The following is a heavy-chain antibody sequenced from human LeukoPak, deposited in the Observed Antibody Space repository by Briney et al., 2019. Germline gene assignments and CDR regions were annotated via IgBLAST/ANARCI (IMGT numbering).Heavy chain of an antibody. CDR2: IYYSGST. J-gene: IGHJ5*02. CDR1: GGSISSGDYY. V-gene: IGHV4-30-4*01. Sequence: SKTLSLTCTVSGGSISSGDYYWSWIREPPGKGLEWIGYIYYSGSTYYNPSLKSRVTISVDTSKNQFSLKLSSVSAADTAVYYCPIVSVNYDFRSGYPSPDWFDPWGQGTLVTVSS. D-gene: IGHD3-3*01. CDR3: PIVSVNYDFRSGYPSPDWFDP.